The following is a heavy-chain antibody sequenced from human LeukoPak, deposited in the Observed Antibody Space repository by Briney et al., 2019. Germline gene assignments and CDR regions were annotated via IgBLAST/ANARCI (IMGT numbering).Heavy chain of an antibody. D-gene: IGHD3-9*01. Sequence: PSETLSLTCAVYGGSFSGYYWSWIRQPPGKGLEWIGEINHSGSTNYNPSLKSRVTISVDTSKNQFSLKLSSVTAADTAVYYCARIVYYDILTGYPNYFDYWGQGTLVTVSS. CDR2: INHSGST. V-gene: IGHV4-34*01. J-gene: IGHJ4*02. CDR3: ARIVYYDILTGYPNYFDY. CDR1: GGSFSGYY.